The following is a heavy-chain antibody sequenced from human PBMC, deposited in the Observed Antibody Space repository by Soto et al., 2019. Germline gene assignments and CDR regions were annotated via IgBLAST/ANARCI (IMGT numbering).Heavy chain of an antibody. D-gene: IGHD7-27*01. CDR1: GFTFSSYG. CDR2: IWYDGSNK. V-gene: IGHV3-33*01. J-gene: IGHJ3*02. Sequence: QVQLVESGGGVVQPGRSLRLSCAASGFTFSSYGMHWVRQAPGKGLEWVAVIWYDGSNKYYADSVKGRFTISRDNSKNTLYLQMTSLRAEDTAVYYCARAFTATGAFDIWGQGTMVTVSS. CDR3: ARAFTATGAFDI.